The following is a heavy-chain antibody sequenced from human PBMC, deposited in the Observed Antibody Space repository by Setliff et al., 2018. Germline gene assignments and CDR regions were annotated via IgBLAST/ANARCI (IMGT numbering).Heavy chain of an antibody. D-gene: IGHD6-19*01. CDR2: INHSGNT. Sequence: KPSETLSLTCAVYSGSFSGYYWSWIRQPPGKGLEWIGEINHSGNTNYNPSLKSRVTISVDTSKNQISLKLSSVTAADTAVYYCATSGFCSAGSCYSFDDWGQGALVTVSS. V-gene: IGHV4-34*01. CDR3: ATSGFCSAGSCYSFDD. CDR1: SGSFSGYY. J-gene: IGHJ4*02.